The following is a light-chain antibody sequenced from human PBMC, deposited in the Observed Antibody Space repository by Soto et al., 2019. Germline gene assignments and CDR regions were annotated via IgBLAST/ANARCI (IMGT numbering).Light chain of an antibody. CDR1: QGVSRQ. CDR2: DAS. Sequence: ELVLTQSPVTLSLSPGERATLSCRASQGVSRQLAWYQQKPGQAPRLLLYDASNRATDIPARFSGSGSGTDFTLTISSLEPEDFAVYYCQQHSWTCGQGTKVDIK. J-gene: IGKJ1*01. CDR3: QQHSWT. V-gene: IGKV3-11*01.